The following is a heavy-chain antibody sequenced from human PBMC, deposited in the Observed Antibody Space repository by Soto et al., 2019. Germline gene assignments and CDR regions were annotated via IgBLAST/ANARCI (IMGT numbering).Heavy chain of an antibody. J-gene: IGHJ4*02. Sequence: QVLLEESGPGLVKPSQTLSLTCTVSGGSVSSGYHYWSWIRQPPGKGLEWIGYVYYSGSTNYNPSRGSRVNISIDTSKNHFSLRLNPVTASDAAVYFCATESIGSSPLHFDFWGKGALVSVSS. V-gene: IGHV4-30-4*01. CDR2: VYYSGST. CDR1: GGSVSSGYHY. D-gene: IGHD3-22*01. CDR3: ATESIGSSPLHFDF.